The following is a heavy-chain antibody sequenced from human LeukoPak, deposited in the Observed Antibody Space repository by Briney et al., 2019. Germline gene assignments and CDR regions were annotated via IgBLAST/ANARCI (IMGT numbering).Heavy chain of an antibody. Sequence: PGGSLRLSCAASGFTFSSYAMHWVRQAPGKGLEWVAVISYDGSNKYYADSVKGRLTISRDNSKNTLYLQMNSLRAEDTAVYYCARSNTVGYFGYWGQGTLVTVSS. CDR2: ISYDGSNK. CDR3: ARSNTVGYFGY. CDR1: GFTFSSYA. D-gene: IGHD4-23*01. V-gene: IGHV3-30-3*01. J-gene: IGHJ4*02.